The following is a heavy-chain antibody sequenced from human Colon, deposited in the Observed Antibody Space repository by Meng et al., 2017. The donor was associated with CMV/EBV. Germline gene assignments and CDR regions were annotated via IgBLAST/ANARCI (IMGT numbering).Heavy chain of an antibody. Sequence: SETLSLTCNVSGGSISTYYWTWIRQPPGKGLEWIGNIYYTGSAKYNPSLKSRLTISVDTAKNQFSLKLSSVTAADTAIYYCARGGNDCIDGVCYYYYYGMDVWGQGTTVTVSS. CDR3: ARGGNDCIDGVCYYYYYGMDV. CDR1: GGSISTYY. J-gene: IGHJ6*02. V-gene: IGHV4-59*13. CDR2: IYYTGSA. D-gene: IGHD2-8*01.